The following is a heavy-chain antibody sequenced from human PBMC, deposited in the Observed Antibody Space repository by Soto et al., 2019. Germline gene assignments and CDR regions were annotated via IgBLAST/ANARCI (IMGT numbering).Heavy chain of an antibody. V-gene: IGHV4-61*01. CDR3: ARVVMDYDSSGYYFDY. Sequence: SETLSLTCTVSGGSVSSGSYYWSWIRQPPGKGLEWIGYIYYSGSTNYNPSLKSRVTTSVDTSKNQFSLKLSSVTAADTAVYYCARVVMDYDSSGYYFDYWGQGTLVTVSS. J-gene: IGHJ4*02. CDR1: GGSVSSGSYY. D-gene: IGHD3-22*01. CDR2: IYYSGST.